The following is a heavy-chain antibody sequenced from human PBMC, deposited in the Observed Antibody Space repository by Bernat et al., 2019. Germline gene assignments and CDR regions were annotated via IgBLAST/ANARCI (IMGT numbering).Heavy chain of an antibody. J-gene: IGHJ5*02. CDR3: ATSSGWNHFGDH. D-gene: IGHD6-19*01. V-gene: IGHV3-33*01. Sequence: QVQLVESGGGVVQPGRSRRLSCAASGFIFSRYGMHWVRQAPGKGLEWVAVIWYDGSNKYYGDSVKGRFTISRDDSKNTLYLQMSSLRAEDTAVYYCATSSGWNHFGDHWGQGTLVSVSS. CDR1: GFIFSRYG. CDR2: IWYDGSNK.